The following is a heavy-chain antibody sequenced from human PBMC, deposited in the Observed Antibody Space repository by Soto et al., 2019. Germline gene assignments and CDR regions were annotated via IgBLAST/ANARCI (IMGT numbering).Heavy chain of an antibody. CDR1: GYNFSKYW. D-gene: IGHD3-22*01. Sequence: PXESLTISCKGSGYNFSKYWIALVRHMPGKGLEWMGIIYPDDSDTRYSPSFQGQVTISADKSISTAYLQWSSLKASDTAMYYCTRHGRDYYDSSGLGGSGFDPWGQGTLVTVSS. CDR2: IYPDDSDT. J-gene: IGHJ5*02. CDR3: TRHGRDYYDSSGLGGSGFDP. V-gene: IGHV5-51*01.